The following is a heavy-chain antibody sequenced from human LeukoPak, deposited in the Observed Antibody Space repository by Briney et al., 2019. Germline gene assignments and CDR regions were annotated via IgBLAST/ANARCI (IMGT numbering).Heavy chain of an antibody. CDR2: IKPKTDGGTT. Sequence: PGGSLRLSCAASGFTFSNAYMNWVRQAPVKGLEWLGRIKPKTDGGTTEYAAPVKGRFTISRDDSTNTLYLQMNSLKTEDTGVYYCAAGGRVWGQGTTVTVSS. J-gene: IGHJ6*02. CDR1: GFTFSNAY. CDR3: AAGGRV. D-gene: IGHD3-10*01. V-gene: IGHV3-15*07.